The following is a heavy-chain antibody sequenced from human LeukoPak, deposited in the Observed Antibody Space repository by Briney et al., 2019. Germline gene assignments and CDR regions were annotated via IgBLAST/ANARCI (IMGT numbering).Heavy chain of an antibody. D-gene: IGHD2-8*02. CDR1: GFTFSSYA. V-gene: IGHV3-23*01. CDR3: AKDARVGTGGRRVRSGYNPFDY. CDR2: ISGSGGST. Sequence: PGGSLRLSCAASGFTFSSYAMSWVRQAPGKGLEWVSAISGSGGSTYYADSVKGRFTISRDNSKKTLYLQMNSLRAEDTAVYYCAKDARVGTGGRRVRSGYNPFDYWGQGTLVTVSS. J-gene: IGHJ4*02.